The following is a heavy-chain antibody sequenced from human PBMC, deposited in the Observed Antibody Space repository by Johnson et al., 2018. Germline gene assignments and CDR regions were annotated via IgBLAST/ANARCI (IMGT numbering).Heavy chain of an antibody. CDR2: IYYSGST. CDR3: ARDPDPHYYDSSGYYWDAFDI. J-gene: IGHJ3*02. D-gene: IGHD3-22*01. CDR1: GGSISSGGYY. Sequence: QVQLQESGPGLVKPSQTLSLTCTVSGGSISSGGYYWSWIRQHPGKGLEWIGYIYYSGSTYYNPSLKRRVTISVDTSKNQFSLKLSSVTAADTAVYYCARDPDPHYYDSSGYYWDAFDIWGQGTMVTVSS. V-gene: IGHV4-31*03.